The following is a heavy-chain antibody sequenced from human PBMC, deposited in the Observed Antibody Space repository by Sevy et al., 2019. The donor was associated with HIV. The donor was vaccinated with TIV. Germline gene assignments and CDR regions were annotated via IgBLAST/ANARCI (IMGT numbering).Heavy chain of an antibody. V-gene: IGHV1-8*03. Sequence: ASVKVSCKASGYTFTSYDINWVRQATGQGLEWMAWMNPNSGNTGYAQKFQGRVTITRNTSISTAYMELSSLRSEDTAVYYCARVRGITMITGGAFDIWGQGTMVTVSS. J-gene: IGHJ3*02. CDR1: GYTFTSYD. CDR2: MNPNSGNT. CDR3: ARVRGITMITGGAFDI. D-gene: IGHD3-22*01.